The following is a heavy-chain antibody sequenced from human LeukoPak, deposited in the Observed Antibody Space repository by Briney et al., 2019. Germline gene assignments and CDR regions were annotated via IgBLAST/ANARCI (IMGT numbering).Heavy chain of an antibody. Sequence: SETLSLNCVVYGGSFSGYSWSWIRQPPGKGLEWIGEINQRRNTNYNPSLKSRVTISIDTSKNQFSLKLSSVTAADTAVYYCARHGWHAWYFDLWGRGTLVTVPS. D-gene: IGHD6-19*01. CDR1: GGSFSGYS. CDR3: ARHGWHAWYFDL. V-gene: IGHV4-34*01. CDR2: INQRRNT. J-gene: IGHJ2*01.